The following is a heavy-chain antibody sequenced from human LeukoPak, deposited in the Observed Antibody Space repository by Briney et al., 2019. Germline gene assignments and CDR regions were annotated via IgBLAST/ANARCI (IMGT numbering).Heavy chain of an antibody. V-gene: IGHV4-61*02. D-gene: IGHD3-10*01. Sequence: SETLSLTCTVSGGSISSGSYYWSWLRQPAGKGLEWIGRIYTSGSTNYNPSLKSRVTISVDTSKNQFSLKLSSVTAADTAVYYCARSLGFGELWGQIPWFDPWGQGTLVTVSS. CDR2: IYTSGST. CDR1: GGSISSGSYY. CDR3: ARSLGFGELWGQIPWFDP. J-gene: IGHJ5*02.